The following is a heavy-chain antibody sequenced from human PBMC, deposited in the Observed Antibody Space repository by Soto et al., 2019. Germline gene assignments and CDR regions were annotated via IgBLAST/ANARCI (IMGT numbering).Heavy chain of an antibody. CDR3: ARGCITIFGVVQADYYYGMDV. CDR1: GYTFTGYY. J-gene: IGHJ6*02. D-gene: IGHD3-3*01. CDR2: INPNSGGT. V-gene: IGHV1-2*04. Sequence: ASVKVSCKASGYTFTGYYMHWVRQAPGQGLEWMGWINPNSGGTNYAQKFQGWVTMTRDTSISTAYMELSRLRSDDPAVYYCARGCITIFGVVQADYYYGMDVWGQGTTVTVSS.